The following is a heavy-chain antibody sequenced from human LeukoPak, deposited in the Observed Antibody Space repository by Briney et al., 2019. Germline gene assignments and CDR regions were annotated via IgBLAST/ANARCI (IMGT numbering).Heavy chain of an antibody. D-gene: IGHD6-13*01. CDR2: TRNKANSYTT. V-gene: IGHV3-72*01. CDR1: GFTFSDHY. CDR3: VKQGGVAVAGYFDY. Sequence: PGGSLRLSCAASGFTFSDHYMDWVRQAPGKGLEWVGRTRNKANSYTTEYAASVKGRFTISRDDSKNSLYLQMNSLRAEDTAVYKCVKQGGVAVAGYFDYWGQGTLVTVSS. J-gene: IGHJ4*02.